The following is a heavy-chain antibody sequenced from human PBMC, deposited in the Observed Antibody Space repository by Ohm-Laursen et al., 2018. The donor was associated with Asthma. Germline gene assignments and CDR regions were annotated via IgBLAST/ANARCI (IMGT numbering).Heavy chain of an antibody. Sequence: ASVKVSCKASGYTFTSYYMHWVRQAPGQGLEWMGIINPSGGSTSYAQKFQGRVTMTRDTSTSTVYMELSSLRSEDTAVYYCASHIVATISAHYYYGMDVWGQGTTVTVSS. J-gene: IGHJ6*02. CDR1: GYTFTSYY. D-gene: IGHD5-12*01. V-gene: IGHV1-46*03. CDR3: ASHIVATISAHYYYGMDV. CDR2: INPSGGST.